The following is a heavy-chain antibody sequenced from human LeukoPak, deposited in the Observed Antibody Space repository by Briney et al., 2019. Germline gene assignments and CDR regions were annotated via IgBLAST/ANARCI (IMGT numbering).Heavy chain of an antibody. Sequence: ASVKVSCKASGYTFTSYDINWVRQATGQGLEWMGWMNPNSGNTGYAQKFQGRVTITRNTSISTAYMELSSLRSEDTAVYYCARGSGGSSPFSDFYYMDVWGKGTTVTVSS. V-gene: IGHV1-8*03. CDR1: GYTFTSYD. CDR2: MNPNSGNT. CDR3: ARGSGGSSPFSDFYYMDV. D-gene: IGHD2-15*01. J-gene: IGHJ6*03.